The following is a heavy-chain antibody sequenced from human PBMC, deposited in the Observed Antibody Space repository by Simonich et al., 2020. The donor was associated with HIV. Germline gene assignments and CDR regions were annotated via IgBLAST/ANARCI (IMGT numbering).Heavy chain of an antibody. D-gene: IGHD1-26*01. CDR3: ATHGPGSYSSALDI. J-gene: IGHJ3*02. CDR1: GYTFTNYY. CDR2: LSPNNGGT. V-gene: IGHV1-2*06. Sequence: QVHLVQSGAEVKKPGASVKVSCKASGYTFTNYYIHWVRQAPGQGLEWMGRLSPNNGGTDYTQKFQGRVTMTRDTSISTAYMELNRLKSDDTAIYYCATHGPGSYSSALDIWGQGTMVTVSS.